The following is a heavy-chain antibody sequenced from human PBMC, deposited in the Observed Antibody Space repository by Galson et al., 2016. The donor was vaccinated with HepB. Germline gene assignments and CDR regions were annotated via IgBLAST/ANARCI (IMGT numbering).Heavy chain of an antibody. D-gene: IGHD4-17*01. CDR2: TYYSGPT. Sequence: SETLSLTCTVSGTSIISSSYYWGWIRQPPGKGLEWIGSTYYSGPTYYNPSLKSRVTISVDTSKNQFSLRLTSVTAADTAVYYCARPPGILDHGDCVLDFDPWGQGTLVSVSS. CDR1: GTSIISSSYY. CDR3: ARPPGILDHGDCVLDFDP. V-gene: IGHV4-39*01. J-gene: IGHJ5*02.